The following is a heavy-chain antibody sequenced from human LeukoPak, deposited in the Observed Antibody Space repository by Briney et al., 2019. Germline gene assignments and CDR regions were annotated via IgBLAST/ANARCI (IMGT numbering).Heavy chain of an antibody. CDR1: GFTFSSYA. CDR2: ISGSGGST. V-gene: IGHV3-23*01. Sequence: GGSLRLSCAASGFTFSSYAMSWVRQAPGKGLEWVSAISGSGGSTYYADSVKGRFTISRDNSKNTLYLQMNSLRAEDTAVYYCAKVPRYFWSEGTYFDYWGQGTLVTVSS. J-gene: IGHJ4*02. CDR3: AKVPRYFWSEGTYFDY. D-gene: IGHD3-3*01.